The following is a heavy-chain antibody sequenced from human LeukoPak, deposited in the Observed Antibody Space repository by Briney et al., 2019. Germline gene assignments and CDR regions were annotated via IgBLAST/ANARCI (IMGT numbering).Heavy chain of an antibody. CDR1: GFTFDDYA. D-gene: IGHD3-22*01. V-gene: IGHV3-9*01. Sequence: PGGSLRLSCAASGFTFDDYAMHWVRQAPGKGLEWVSGISWNGGTMGYADSVKGRFTISRDNAKKSVYLQMYSLKPEDTALYYCAKTLTYYYDSSGYYEHWGQGTLVTVSS. CDR3: AKTLTYYYDSSGYYEH. J-gene: IGHJ4*02. CDR2: ISWNGGTM.